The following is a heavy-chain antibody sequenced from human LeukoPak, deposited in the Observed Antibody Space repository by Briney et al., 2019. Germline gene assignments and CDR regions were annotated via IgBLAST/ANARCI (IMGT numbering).Heavy chain of an antibody. CDR1: GFTFSSYA. J-gene: IGHJ3*02. D-gene: IGHD1-26*01. Sequence: GRSLRLSCAASGFTFSSYAMHWVRQAPGKGLEWVAVISYDGSNKYYADSVKGRFTISRDNSKNTLYLQMNSLRAEDTAVYYCARAHSGSYYDDYALDIWGQGTMVTVSS. CDR3: ARAHSGSYYDDYALDI. V-gene: IGHV3-30*14. CDR2: ISYDGSNK.